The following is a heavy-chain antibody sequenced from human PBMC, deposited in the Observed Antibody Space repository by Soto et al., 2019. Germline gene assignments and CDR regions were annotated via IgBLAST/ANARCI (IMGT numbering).Heavy chain of an antibody. D-gene: IGHD6-13*01. Sequence: EVQLVESGEGLVQPGGSLRLSCAASGFTFSSYAMHWVRQAPGKGLEYVSAISSNGGSTYYAESVKGRSTIARDNSKNTLYLQMGTLRAEDMAGYYCARQPASSTSAYSSSWAHRGKNWFDPWGQGTLVAVSS. V-gene: IGHV3-64*02. CDR2: ISSNGGST. J-gene: IGHJ5*02. CDR1: GFTFSSYA. CDR3: ARQPASSTSAYSSSWAHRGKNWFDP.